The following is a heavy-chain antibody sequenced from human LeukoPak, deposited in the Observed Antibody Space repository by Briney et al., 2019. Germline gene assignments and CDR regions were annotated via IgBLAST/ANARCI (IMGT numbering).Heavy chain of an antibody. CDR1: GGSISSSSYY. Sequence: PSETLSLTCTVSGGSISSSSYYWGWIRQPPGKGLEWIGSIYYSGSTYYNPSLKSRVTISVDTSKNQFSLKLSSVTAADTAVYYCARQEGYYYGSGSYYNVNLNYYYYGMDVWGQGTTVTVSS. V-gene: IGHV4-39*01. CDR2: IYYSGST. CDR3: ARQEGYYYGSGSYYNVNLNYYYYGMDV. D-gene: IGHD3-10*01. J-gene: IGHJ6*02.